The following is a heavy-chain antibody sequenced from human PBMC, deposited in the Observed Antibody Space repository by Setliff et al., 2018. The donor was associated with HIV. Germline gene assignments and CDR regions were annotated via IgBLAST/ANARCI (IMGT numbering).Heavy chain of an antibody. D-gene: IGHD2-8*02. V-gene: IGHV1-3*01. CDR2: IHAGKGDT. CDR1: GYTFTTYS. J-gene: IGHJ4*01. Sequence: ASVKVSCKVSGYTFTTYSLHWVRQAPGQSLEWLGWIHAGKGDTKYSQDLQGRITISSDTSANTAYMGLSNLGSDDTAVYFCVRGALLAAFDFDHWGHGTLVTVSS. CDR3: VRGALLAAFDFDH.